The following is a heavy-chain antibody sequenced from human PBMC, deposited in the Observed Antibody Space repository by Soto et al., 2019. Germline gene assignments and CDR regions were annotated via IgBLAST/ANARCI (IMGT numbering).Heavy chain of an antibody. CDR3: VTGLRSASLDF. CDR2: LKGKADGGTI. V-gene: IGHV3-15*01. D-gene: IGHD1-26*01. CDR1: GFTFSNAW. Sequence: EVLLVESGGGLVKPGGSLRLSCVASGFTFSNAWMTWVRQAPGKGLEWAGRLKGKADGGTINYAAPVKGRFTISRDDSKNTLYLEMNSLKTEDTAVYYCVTGLRSASLDFWGQGTLVTVSS. J-gene: IGHJ4*02.